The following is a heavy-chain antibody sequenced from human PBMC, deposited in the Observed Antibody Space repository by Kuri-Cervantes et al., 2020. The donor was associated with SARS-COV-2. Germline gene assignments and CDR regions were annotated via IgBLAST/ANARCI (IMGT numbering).Heavy chain of an antibody. D-gene: IGHD6-6*01. Sequence: SQTLSLTCAVYGGYFRGYYWSWTRQPPGKGLEWIGEIKHSGSSNCNPSLKSRVTISVDTSKNQFSLKLSSVTAADTAVYYCSSSSSLSYYFDYWGQGTLVTVSS. CDR3: SSSSSLSYYFDY. V-gene: IGHV4-34*01. CDR2: IKHSGSS. J-gene: IGHJ4*02. CDR1: GGYFRGYY.